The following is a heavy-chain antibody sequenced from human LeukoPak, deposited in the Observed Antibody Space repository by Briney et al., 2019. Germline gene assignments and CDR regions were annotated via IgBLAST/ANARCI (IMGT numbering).Heavy chain of an antibody. D-gene: IGHD1-26*01. V-gene: IGHV1-46*01. CDR3: ARGRATPRKIGYNWFDP. CDR2: INPSGGST. CDR1: GYTFTSYY. J-gene: IGHJ5*02. Sequence: ASVKVSCKASGYTFTSYYMHWVRQAPGQGLEWMGIINPSGGSTSYAQKFQGRVTMTRDMSTSTVYMELSSLRSEDTAVYYCARGRATPRKIGYNWFDPWGQGTLVTVSS.